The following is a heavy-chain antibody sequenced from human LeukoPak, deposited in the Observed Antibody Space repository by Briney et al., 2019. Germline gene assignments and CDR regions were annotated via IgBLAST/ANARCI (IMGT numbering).Heavy chain of an antibody. V-gene: IGHV1-69*01. CDR2: IIPIFGTA. D-gene: IGHD3-3*01. CDR3: ARGRGTIFGVVISFDY. CDR1: GGTFSSYA. J-gene: IGHJ4*02. Sequence: SVKVSCKASGGTFSSYAISWVRQAPGQGLEWMGGIIPIFGTANYARKFQGRVTITADESTSTAYMELSSLRSEDTAVYYCARGRGTIFGVVISFDYWGQGTLVTVSS.